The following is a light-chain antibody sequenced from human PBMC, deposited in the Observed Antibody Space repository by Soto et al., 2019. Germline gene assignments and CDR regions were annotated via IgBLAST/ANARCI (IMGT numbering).Light chain of an antibody. Sequence: QSVLTQPASVSGSPGQSITISCTGTSSDVGDYNYVSWYQQHPGKAPKLMIYEVSYRPSGVSNRFSGSKSGNTASLTISGLQAEDEADYYCISYTSSSTLVFGGGTKVTVL. J-gene: IGLJ2*01. CDR3: ISYTSSSTLV. V-gene: IGLV2-14*01. CDR1: SSDVGDYNY. CDR2: EVS.